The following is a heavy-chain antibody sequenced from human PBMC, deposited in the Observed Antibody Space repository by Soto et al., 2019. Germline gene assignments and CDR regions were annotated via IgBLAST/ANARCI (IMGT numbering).Heavy chain of an antibody. V-gene: IGHV3-23*01. D-gene: IGHD3-10*01. CDR3: AKDRLRGVYYYYMDV. CDR1: EFTFSNYA. CDR2: ISGSGGTT. Sequence: PGGSLRLSCAASEFTFSNYAMSWVRQAPGKGLEWVSSISGSGGTTYYADSVKGRFTISRDNSKNTLYLQMNSLRAEDTAVYYCAKDRLRGVYYYYMDVWGKGTTVTVSS. J-gene: IGHJ6*03.